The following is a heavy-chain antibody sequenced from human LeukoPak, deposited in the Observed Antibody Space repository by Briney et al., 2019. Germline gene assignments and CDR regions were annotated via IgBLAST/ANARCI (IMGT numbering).Heavy chain of an antibody. J-gene: IGHJ6*03. D-gene: IGHD6-19*01. CDR1: GGSISSYY. V-gene: IGHV4-59*01. Sequence: KLSETLSLTCTVSGGSISSYYWSWIRQPPGKGLEWIGHIYYSGSTNYNPSLKSRVTISVDTSKNQFSLKLSSVTAADTAVYYCARESIAVAGTGYYYYYMDVWGKGTTVTVSS. CDR2: IYYSGST. CDR3: ARESIAVAGTGYYYYYMDV.